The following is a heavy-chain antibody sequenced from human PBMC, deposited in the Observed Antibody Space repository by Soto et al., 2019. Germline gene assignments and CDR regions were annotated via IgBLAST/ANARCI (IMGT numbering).Heavy chain of an antibody. V-gene: IGHV4-59*01. Sequence: PSETLSLTCTVSGGSISSYYWSWIRQPPGKGLEWIGYIYYSGSTNYNPSLKSRVTISVDTSKNQFSLNLSSVTAADTAVYYCARESLTYHRDSSGYGDVFDIWGQGTTVTVSS. CDR1: GGSISSYY. J-gene: IGHJ3*02. CDR2: IYYSGST. D-gene: IGHD3-22*01. CDR3: ARESLTYHRDSSGYGDVFDI.